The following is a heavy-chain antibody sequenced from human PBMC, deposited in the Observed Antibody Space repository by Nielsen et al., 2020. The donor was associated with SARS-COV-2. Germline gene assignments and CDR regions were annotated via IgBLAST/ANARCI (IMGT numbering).Heavy chain of an antibody. D-gene: IGHD3-22*01. CDR1: GYTFTNYG. Sequence: ASVKVSCKASGYTFTNYGISWVRQAPGQGLEWMGWITTYDVKTNYAQKLQGRVTMTTDTSTNTAYMELRSLRSDDTAVYYCAREGGLVMVNAIDHWGQGTLVTVS. J-gene: IGHJ4*02. V-gene: IGHV1-18*01. CDR2: ITTYDVKT. CDR3: AREGGLVMVNAIDH.